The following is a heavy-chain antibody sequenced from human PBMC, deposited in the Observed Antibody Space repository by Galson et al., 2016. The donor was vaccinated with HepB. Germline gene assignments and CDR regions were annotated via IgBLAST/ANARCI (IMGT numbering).Heavy chain of an antibody. CDR3: AKEQGTDEGWFGGSDY. Sequence: SLRLSCAASGFTFSGYWMNWVRQAPGKGLEWVSGISASGDYTYYADSVKGRFTISRDNSKNTLHLQMDSLRTEDAAVYHCAKEQGTDEGWFGGSDYWGQGSLVTVSS. V-gene: IGHV3-23*01. J-gene: IGHJ4*02. CDR2: ISASGDYT. D-gene: IGHD3-10*01. CDR1: GFTFSGYW.